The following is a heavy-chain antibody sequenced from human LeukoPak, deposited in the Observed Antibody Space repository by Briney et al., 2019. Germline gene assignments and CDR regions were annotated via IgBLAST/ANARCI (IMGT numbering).Heavy chain of an antibody. J-gene: IGHJ6*02. CDR3: ANPPITIFGVVINYYYGMDV. D-gene: IGHD3-3*01. CDR2: ISGSGGST. Sequence: SGGSLRLSCAASRFTFSSSWITWVRQAPGKGLEWVSAISGSGGSTYYADSVKGRFTISRDNSKNTLYLQMNSLRAEDTAVYYCANPPITIFGVVINYYYGMDVWGQGTTVTVSS. V-gene: IGHV3-23*01. CDR1: RFTFSSSW.